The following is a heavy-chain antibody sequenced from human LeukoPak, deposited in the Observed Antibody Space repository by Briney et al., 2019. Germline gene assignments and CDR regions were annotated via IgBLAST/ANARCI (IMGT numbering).Heavy chain of an antibody. V-gene: IGHV4-59*12. D-gene: IGHD6-13*01. CDR2: IYYSGST. Sequence: SETLSLTCTVSGGSISSYYWSWIRQPPGKGLEWIGYIYYSGSTNYNPSLKSRVTISVDTSKNQFSLKLSSVTAADTAVYYCARDNGAWYSSSWYNYWGQGTLVTVSS. CDR3: ARDNGAWYSSSWYNY. J-gene: IGHJ4*02. CDR1: GGSISSYY.